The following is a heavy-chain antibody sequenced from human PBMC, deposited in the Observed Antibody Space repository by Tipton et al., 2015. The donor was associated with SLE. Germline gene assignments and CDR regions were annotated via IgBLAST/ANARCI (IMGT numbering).Heavy chain of an antibody. V-gene: IGHV4-59*08. CDR2: IYYSGST. CDR1: GGSISTYY. J-gene: IGHJ4*02. Sequence: LRLSCTVSGGSISTYYWSWIRQPPGKGLEWIGYIYYSGSTNYNPSLKSRVTISVDTSKNQFSLKLSSVTAADTAVYYCARVDFLTGYFDYWGQGTLVTVSS. CDR3: ARVDFLTGYFDY. D-gene: IGHD3-9*01.